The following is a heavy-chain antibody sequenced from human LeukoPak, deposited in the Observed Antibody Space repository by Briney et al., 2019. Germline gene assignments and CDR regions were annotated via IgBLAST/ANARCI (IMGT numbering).Heavy chain of an antibody. J-gene: IGHJ5*02. CDR1: GYTFTSYD. Sequence: ASVKVSCKASGYTFTSYDINWVRQAPGQGLEWMGWMNPNSGNTGYAQKFQGRVTMTRNTSISTAYMELSSLRSEDTAVYYCARGYDFWSGYYNWFDPWGQGTLVTVSS. CDR3: ARGYDFWSGYYNWFDP. V-gene: IGHV1-8*01. D-gene: IGHD3-3*01. CDR2: MNPNSGNT.